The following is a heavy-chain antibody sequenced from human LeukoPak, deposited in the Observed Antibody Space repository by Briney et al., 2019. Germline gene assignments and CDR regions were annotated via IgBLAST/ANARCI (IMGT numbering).Heavy chain of an antibody. J-gene: IGHJ4*02. D-gene: IGHD4-17*01. Sequence: GRSLRLSCAASGFTFSHYAMHWVRQAPGKGLEWVANIKQDGNEKYYVDSVEGRFTISRDNAKNSMFLQMNSLRAEDTAVYYCATGGDGDFHWGQGTLVTVSS. V-gene: IGHV3-7*05. CDR3: ATGGDGDFH. CDR1: GFTFSHYA. CDR2: IKQDGNEK.